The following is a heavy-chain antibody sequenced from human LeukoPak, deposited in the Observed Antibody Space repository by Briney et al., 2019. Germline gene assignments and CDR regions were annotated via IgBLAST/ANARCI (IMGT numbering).Heavy chain of an antibody. CDR1: GLTFSDEY. CDR3: VRARGAGPGAHFDY. V-gene: IGHV3-11*01. Sequence: GGSLRLSCAASGLTFSDEYMSWIRQAPGKGLEWVSYISNTGSFISYADSVKGRFTISRDNAKNSLYLQMNSLRAEDSAAFYCVRARGAGPGAHFDYWGQGTLVTVSS. CDR2: ISNTGSFI. J-gene: IGHJ4*02. D-gene: IGHD3-10*01.